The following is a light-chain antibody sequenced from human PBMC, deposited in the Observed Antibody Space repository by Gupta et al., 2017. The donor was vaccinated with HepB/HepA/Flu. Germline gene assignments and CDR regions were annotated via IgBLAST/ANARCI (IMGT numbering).Light chain of an antibody. Sequence: HSVLTQPPSVSRAPGQRVTIPCTGSSSNIGAGYDVHWYQQLPGTAPKLLMYESSNRPSGVPDRFSGSKSGTSASLAITGLQAEDEADYYCQSYDDSLSGVIFGGGTKLTVL. V-gene: IGLV1-40*01. J-gene: IGLJ2*01. CDR1: SSNIGAGYD. CDR2: ESS. CDR3: QSYDDSLSGVI.